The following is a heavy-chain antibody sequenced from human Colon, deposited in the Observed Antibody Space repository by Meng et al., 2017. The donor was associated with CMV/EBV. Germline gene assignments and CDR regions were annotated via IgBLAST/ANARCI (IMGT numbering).Heavy chain of an antibody. J-gene: IGHJ4*02. Sequence: VYLWEAGGGLVQAGGSLRLSVVVSGFTLSNYAMSWVRQAPGKGLDWVSIISGAGVSTYYADSVKGRFTISRDNSKNTLSLQINSLRAEDTAIYYCAKAPRLSGSYYYFESWGQGTLVTVSS. CDR1: GFTLSNYA. D-gene: IGHD3-10*01. V-gene: IGHV3-23*01. CDR3: AKAPRLSGSYYYFES. CDR2: ISGAGVST.